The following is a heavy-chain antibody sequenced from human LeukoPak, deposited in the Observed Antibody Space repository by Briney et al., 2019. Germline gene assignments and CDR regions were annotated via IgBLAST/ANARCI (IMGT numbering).Heavy chain of an antibody. Sequence: QSGGSLRLSCAASGFIFSSYGVHWVRQAPGKGLEWVAVIWYDGSNKYYADSVKGRFTISRDNSKNTLYLQMNSLRAEDTAVYYCGRGDRDGYSYWGQGTLVTVSS. CDR2: IWYDGSNK. V-gene: IGHV3-33*01. J-gene: IGHJ4*02. CDR1: GFIFSSYG. CDR3: GRGDRDGYSY. D-gene: IGHD5-24*01.